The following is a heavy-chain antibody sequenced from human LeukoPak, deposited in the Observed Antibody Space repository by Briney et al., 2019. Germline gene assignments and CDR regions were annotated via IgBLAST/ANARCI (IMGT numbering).Heavy chain of an antibody. CDR2: ISYDGSNK. Sequence: GRSLRLSCAASGFTFGNYGMHWVRQAPGKGLEWVAVISYDGSNKYYADSVKGRFTISRDNAKNSLYLQMNSLRAEDTAVYYCARENYKSLDYWGQGTLVTVSS. CDR1: GFTFGNYG. J-gene: IGHJ4*02. V-gene: IGHV3-30*03. CDR3: ARENYKSLDY. D-gene: IGHD1-14*01.